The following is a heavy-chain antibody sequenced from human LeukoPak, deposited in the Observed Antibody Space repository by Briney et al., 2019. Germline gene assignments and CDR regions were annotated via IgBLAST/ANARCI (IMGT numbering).Heavy chain of an antibody. CDR2: ISYDGSNK. V-gene: IGHV3-30*03. Sequence: GRSLRLSCAASGFTFSSYGMHWVRQAPGKGLEWVAVISYDGSNKYYADSVKGRFTISRDNSKNTLYLQMNSLRAEDTAVYYCARSGRIVVVIDSAPFDYWGQGTLVTVSS. J-gene: IGHJ4*02. CDR1: GFTFSSYG. CDR3: ARSGRIVVVIDSAPFDY. D-gene: IGHD3-22*01.